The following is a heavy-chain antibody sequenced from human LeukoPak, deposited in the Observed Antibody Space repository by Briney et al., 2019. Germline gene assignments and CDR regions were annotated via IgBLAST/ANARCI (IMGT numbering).Heavy chain of an antibody. J-gene: IGHJ4*02. Sequence: SETLSLTCTVSGGSISSYYWSWIRQPAGKGLEWIGRIYTSGSTNYNPSLKSRVTMSVDTSKNQFSLKLSSVTAADTAVYYCAREQWFGDEPCYFDYWGQGALVTVSS. CDR3: AREQWFGDEPCYFDY. V-gene: IGHV4-4*07. CDR1: GGSISSYY. D-gene: IGHD3-10*01. CDR2: IYTSGST.